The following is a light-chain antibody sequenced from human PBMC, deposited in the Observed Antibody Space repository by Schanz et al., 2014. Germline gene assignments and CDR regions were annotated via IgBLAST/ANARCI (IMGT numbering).Light chain of an antibody. V-gene: IGLV2-11*01. CDR2: DVS. CDR3: FSYAGTSWV. CDR1: SSDVGGYKY. J-gene: IGLJ3*02. Sequence: QSALTQPRSVSGSPGQSVTISCTGTSSDVGGYKYVSWYQQHPGKAPKVMIYDVSERPSGVPDRFSGSKSGNTASLTISGLQAEDEADYYCFSYAGTSWVFGGGTKLTVL.